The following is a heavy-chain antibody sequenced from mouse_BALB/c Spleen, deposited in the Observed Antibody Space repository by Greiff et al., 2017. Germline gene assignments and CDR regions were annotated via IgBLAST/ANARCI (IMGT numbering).Heavy chain of an antibody. D-gene: IGHD3-1*01. J-gene: IGHJ2*01. CDR1: GYTFTSYW. Sequence: QVHVKQSGAELAKPGASVKMSCKASGYTFTSYWMHWVKQRPGQGLEWIGYINPSTGYTEYNQKFKDKATLTADKSSSTAYMQLSSLTSEDSAVYYCARYQLGLRFDYWGQGTTLTVSS. CDR2: INPSTGYT. V-gene: IGHV1-7*01. CDR3: ARYQLGLRFDY.